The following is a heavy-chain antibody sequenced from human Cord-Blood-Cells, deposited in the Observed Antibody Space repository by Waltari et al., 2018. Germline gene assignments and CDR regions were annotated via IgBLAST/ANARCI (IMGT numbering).Heavy chain of an antibody. CDR1: GFTFSCSS. Sequence: EVQLVESGGGLVQPGGSLRLSCAASGFTFSCSSMNWVRQAPGKGLEWVSYISSSSSTIYYADSVKGRFTISRDNAKNSLYLQMNSLRDEDTAVYYCASCANCYTRGFDYWGQGTLVTVSS. CDR3: ASCANCYTRGFDY. V-gene: IGHV3-48*02. CDR2: ISSSSSTI. D-gene: IGHD2-2*02. J-gene: IGHJ4*02.